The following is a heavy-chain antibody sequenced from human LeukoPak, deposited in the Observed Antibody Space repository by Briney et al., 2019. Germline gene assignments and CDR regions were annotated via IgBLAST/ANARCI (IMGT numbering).Heavy chain of an antibody. CDR3: AGLLGHFYHYMDV. CDR2: IYYSGST. Sequence: SETLSLTCTVSGGSISSSNYYWGWIRQPPGKGLEWIGSIYYSGSTYYNPSLNSRVTISVDTSKNQFSLKLSSVTAADTAVYYGAGLLGHFYHYMDVWGKGPTVTVPS. CDR1: GGSISSSNYY. J-gene: IGHJ6*03. V-gene: IGHV4-39*01.